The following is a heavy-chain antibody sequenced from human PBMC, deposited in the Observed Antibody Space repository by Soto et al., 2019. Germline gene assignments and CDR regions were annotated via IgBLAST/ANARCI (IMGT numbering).Heavy chain of an antibody. CDR1: GFTFSSYW. CDR2: INQDGNED. Sequence: GSLRLSCAASGFTFSSYWMNWVCQAPGKGLEWVANINQDGNEDNLLDSVKGRFTISRDNAKNSLFLQMNSLRVDDTAVYYCARNGDGHHDFLDYWGQGALVTVSS. V-gene: IGHV3-7*03. CDR3: ARNGDGHHDFLDY. J-gene: IGHJ4*02. D-gene: IGHD2-21*02.